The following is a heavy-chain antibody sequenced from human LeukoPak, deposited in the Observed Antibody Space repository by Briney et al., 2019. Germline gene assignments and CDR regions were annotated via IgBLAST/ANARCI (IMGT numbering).Heavy chain of an antibody. CDR3: AKDLLWFGELFDAFDI. D-gene: IGHD3-10*01. CDR2: IRYDGSNK. J-gene: IGHJ3*02. Sequence: GGSLRLSCAASGFTFSSYWMHWVRQAPGKGLEWVAFIRYDGSNKYYADSVKGRFTISRDNSKNTLYLQMNSLRAEDTAVYYCAKDLLWFGELFDAFDIWGQGTMVTVSS. CDR1: GFTFSSYW. V-gene: IGHV3-30*02.